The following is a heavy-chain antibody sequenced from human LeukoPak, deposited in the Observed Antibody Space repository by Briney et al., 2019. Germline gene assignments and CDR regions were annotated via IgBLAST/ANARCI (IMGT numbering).Heavy chain of an antibody. V-gene: IGHV3-66*01. Sequence: GGSLRLSCVASAFTVSINYMIWVRQAPGKGLEWVSVIYSGGSTYYADSVKGRFTISRDNSKNTLYLQMNSLRAEDTAVYYCARDAGDRGGFDYWGQGTLVTVSS. CDR2: IYSGGST. J-gene: IGHJ4*02. CDR1: AFTVSINY. D-gene: IGHD7-27*01. CDR3: ARDAGDRGGFDY.